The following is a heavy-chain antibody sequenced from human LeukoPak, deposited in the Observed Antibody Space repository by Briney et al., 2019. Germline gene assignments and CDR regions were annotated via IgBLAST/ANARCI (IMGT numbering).Heavy chain of an antibody. J-gene: IGHJ4*02. CDR1: GGSISTYY. CDR3: ARSYGSGNYFDY. D-gene: IGHD3-10*01. CDR2: IYYSGSA. Sequence: KSSETLSLTCGVSGGSISTYYWSWIRQPPGKGLEWIGYIYYSGSANYNPSLKSRVTISVDTSKNQFSLKLSSVTAADTAVYYCARSYGSGNYFDYWGQGTLVTVSS. V-gene: IGHV4-59*01.